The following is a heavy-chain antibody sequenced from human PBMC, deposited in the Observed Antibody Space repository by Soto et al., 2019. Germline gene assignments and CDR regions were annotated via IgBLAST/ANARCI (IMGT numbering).Heavy chain of an antibody. V-gene: IGHV3-23*01. CDR3: ASASGTYYYYYYYMDV. CDR1: GFTFSSYA. CDR2: ISGSGGST. J-gene: IGHJ6*03. D-gene: IGHD3-16*01. Sequence: GGSLRLSCAASGFTFSSYAMSWVRQAPGKGLEWVSAISGSGGSTYYADSVKGRFTISRDNSKNTLYLQMNSLRAEDTAVYYCASASGTYYYYYYYMDVWAKGTTVTVSS.